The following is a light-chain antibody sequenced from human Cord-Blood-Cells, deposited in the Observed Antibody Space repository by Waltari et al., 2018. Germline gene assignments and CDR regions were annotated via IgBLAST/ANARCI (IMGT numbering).Light chain of an antibody. CDR1: QSVLYSSNNKNY. CDR3: QQYYSTPLT. J-gene: IGKJ4*01. V-gene: IGKV4-1*01. CDR2: WAS. Sequence: DIVMTQSPDSLAVSLGARATINCKSSQSVLYSSNNKNYLAWYQQKPGQPPKLLICWASTRESGVPDRFSGSGSGTDFTLTISSLQAEDVAVYYCQQYYSTPLTFGGGTKVEIK.